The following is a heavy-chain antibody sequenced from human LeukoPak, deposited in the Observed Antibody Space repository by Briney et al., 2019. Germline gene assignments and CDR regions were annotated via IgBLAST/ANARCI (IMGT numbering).Heavy chain of an antibody. CDR2: ISYDGSNK. D-gene: IGHD6-19*01. CDR1: GFTFSSYG. CDR3: AKDIAVAGTWSY. V-gene: IGHV3-30*18. J-gene: IGHJ4*02. Sequence: GGSLRLSCAASGFTFSSYGMRWVRQAPGEGLEWVAVISYDGSNKYYADSVKGRFTISRDNSKNTLYLQMNSLRAEDTAVYYCAKDIAVAGTWSYWGQGTLVTVSS.